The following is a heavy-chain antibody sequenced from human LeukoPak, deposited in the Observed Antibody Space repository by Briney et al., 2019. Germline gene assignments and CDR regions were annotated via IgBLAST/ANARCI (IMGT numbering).Heavy chain of an antibody. Sequence: SVKVSCKASGGTFSSYAISWVRQAPGQGLEWMGGIIPIFGTANYAQKFQGRVTITADESTSTAYKELSSLRSEDTAVYYCARDRYYGSGSYYNAWGQGTLVTVSS. CDR2: IIPIFGTA. D-gene: IGHD3-10*01. V-gene: IGHV1-69*13. CDR1: GGTFSSYA. J-gene: IGHJ5*02. CDR3: ARDRYYGSGSYYNA.